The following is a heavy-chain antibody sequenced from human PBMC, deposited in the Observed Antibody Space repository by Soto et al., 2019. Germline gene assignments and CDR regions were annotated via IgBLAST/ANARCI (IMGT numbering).Heavy chain of an antibody. CDR3: VRGKYNYKSRYFDY. Sequence: SETLSLTCTVSGGSFSGYFWTWIRQPPGKGLEWLAEINHSGITNYNPSVESRVSMSVDTSKNQFSLRLYSVTAADTAVYYCVRGKYNYKSRYFDYWGQGNLVTVSS. CDR1: GGSFSGYF. J-gene: IGHJ4*02. V-gene: IGHV4-34*01. D-gene: IGHD1-20*01. CDR2: INHSGIT.